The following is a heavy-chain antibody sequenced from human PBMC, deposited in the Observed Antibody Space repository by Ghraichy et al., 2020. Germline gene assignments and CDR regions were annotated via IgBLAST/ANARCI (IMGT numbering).Heavy chain of an antibody. CDR1: GFTFSSYA. D-gene: IGHD3-22*01. V-gene: IGHV3-23*01. Sequence: GGLRLSCAASGFTFSSYAMSWVRQAPGKGLEWVSSISGSGGSTYYADSVKGRFTISRDNSKNTLYLQMNSLRAEDTAVYYCSRSSGYFSHYYGMDVWGQGTTVTVSS. CDR2: ISGSGGST. J-gene: IGHJ6*02. CDR3: SRSSGYFSHYYGMDV.